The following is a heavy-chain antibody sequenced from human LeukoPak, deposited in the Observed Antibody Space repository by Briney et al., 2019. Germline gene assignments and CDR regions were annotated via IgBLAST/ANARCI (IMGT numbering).Heavy chain of an antibody. V-gene: IGHV5-51*01. D-gene: IGHD2-8*01. CDR1: GYSFASYW. Sequence: GESLKISCKGSGYSFASYWIGWVRQMPGKGLEWMGIINPGDSDTRYSPSFQGQVTISADKSISTAYLQWSSLKASDTAMYYCARHESCSNGVCYQINSWGQGTLVTVSS. CDR2: INPGDSDT. J-gene: IGHJ4*02. CDR3: ARHESCSNGVCYQINS.